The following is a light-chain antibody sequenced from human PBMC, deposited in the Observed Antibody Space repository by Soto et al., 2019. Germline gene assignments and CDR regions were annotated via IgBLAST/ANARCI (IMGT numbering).Light chain of an antibody. CDR3: QHSFSSPT. V-gene: IGKV1-39*01. CDR1: QNIFTY. Sequence: DIQMTQSPSSLSASVGDRVTITCRASQNIFTYLNWYQQRPGKAPNLLIYAASNLQSGVPSRFSGSGSGTDFTITISSLQPEDFATYYCQHSFSSPTFGHGTKLEIK. J-gene: IGKJ2*01. CDR2: AAS.